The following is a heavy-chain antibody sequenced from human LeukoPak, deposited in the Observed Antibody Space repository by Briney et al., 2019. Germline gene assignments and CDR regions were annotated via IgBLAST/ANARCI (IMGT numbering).Heavy chain of an antibody. CDR2: IIPIFGTA. Sequence: SVKVSCKASGGTFSSYAISWVRQAPGQGLEWMGGIIPIFGTANYAQKFQGRVTITADKSTSTAYMELSSLRSEDTAVYYRARSIAVAGIEEGFDYWGQGTLVTVSS. D-gene: IGHD6-19*01. V-gene: IGHV1-69*06. J-gene: IGHJ4*02. CDR3: ARSIAVAGIEEGFDY. CDR1: GGTFSSYA.